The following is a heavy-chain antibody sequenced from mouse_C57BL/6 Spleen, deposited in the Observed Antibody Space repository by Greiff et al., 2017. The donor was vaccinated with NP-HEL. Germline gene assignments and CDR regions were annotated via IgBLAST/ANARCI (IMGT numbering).Heavy chain of an antibody. Sequence: EVQLQESGPGLVKPSQSLSLTCSVTGYSITSGYYWNWIRQFPGNKLEWMGYISYDGSNKYHPSLKNRISITRDTSKNQFFLKLNSVTTEDTATYYCARDTYSYAMDYWGQGTSVTVSS. D-gene: IGHD2-10*01. CDR1: GYSITSGYY. CDR3: ARDTYSYAMDY. V-gene: IGHV3-6*01. J-gene: IGHJ4*01. CDR2: ISYDGSN.